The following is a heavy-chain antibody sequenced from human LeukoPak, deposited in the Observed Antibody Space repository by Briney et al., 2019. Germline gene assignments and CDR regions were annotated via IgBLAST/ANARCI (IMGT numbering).Heavy chain of an antibody. CDR2: INHSGST. V-gene: IGHV4-34*01. D-gene: IGHD3-22*01. Sequence: SETQSLTCADYGGSFSGYYWSWIRQPPGKGLEWIGEINHSGSTNYNPSLKSRVTISVDTSKNQFSLKLSSVTAADTAVYYCARETLYDCRYLGYWGQGTRVTVSS. CDR1: GGSFSGYY. J-gene: IGHJ4*02. CDR3: ARETLYDCRYLGY.